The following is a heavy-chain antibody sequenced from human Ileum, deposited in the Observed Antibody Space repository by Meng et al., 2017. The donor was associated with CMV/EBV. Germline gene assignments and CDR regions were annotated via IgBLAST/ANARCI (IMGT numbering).Heavy chain of an antibody. V-gene: IGHV3-33*07. CDR2: IWYDGSNK. Sequence: GGSLRLSCAGVGFNFRKYAMYWVRQAPGKGLEWVAVIWYDGSNKYYAESVKGRFTISRVSPKNTMYLQMSSLRADDTAVYYCTKARLEYGSNVYVGGMDVWGQGTTVTVSS. J-gene: IGHJ6*02. D-gene: IGHD4-23*01. CDR3: TKARLEYGSNVYVGGMDV. CDR1: GFNFRKYA.